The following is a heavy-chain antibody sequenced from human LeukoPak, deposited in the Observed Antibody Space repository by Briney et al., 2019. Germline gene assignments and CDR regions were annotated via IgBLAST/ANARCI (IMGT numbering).Heavy chain of an antibody. CDR2: ISPSGDIT. CDR1: GFTVSNHG. J-gene: IGHJ5*02. V-gene: IGHV3-23*01. Sequence: GGSLRLSCAASGFTVSNHGMSWVRQAPGKGLEWVSGISPSGDITYYTDSVKGRFTISRDNAKNSLFLQMNSLRAEDTAVYYCARTAGNIAVAGIYNWFDPWGQGTLVTVSS. CDR3: ARTAGNIAVAGIYNWFDP. D-gene: IGHD6-19*01.